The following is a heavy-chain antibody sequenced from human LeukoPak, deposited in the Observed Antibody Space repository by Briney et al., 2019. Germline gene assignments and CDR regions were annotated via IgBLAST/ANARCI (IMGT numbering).Heavy chain of an antibody. V-gene: IGHV4-39*01. Sequence: SETLSLTCTVSGGSISSSSYYWGWIRQPPGKGLEWFGSIYYSGSTYYNPSLKSRVTISVDTSKSQFSLRLTSVTAADTAVYYCARHVRFLEWLSSYYFDYWGQGTLVTVSS. J-gene: IGHJ4*02. CDR3: ARHVRFLEWLSSYYFDY. CDR1: GGSISSSSYY. D-gene: IGHD3-3*01. CDR2: IYYSGST.